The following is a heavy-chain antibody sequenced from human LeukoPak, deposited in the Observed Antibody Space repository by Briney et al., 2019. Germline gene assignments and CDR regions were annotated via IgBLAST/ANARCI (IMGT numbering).Heavy chain of an antibody. CDR1: GFTFSSYA. V-gene: IGHV3-23*01. Sequence: GGSLRLSCAASGFTFSSYAMSWVRQAPGKGLEWVSDIGGSGDGYKTHYADSVKGRFTISRDNSKKTLSLQVNSLRAEDTAVYYCARGAGTTVTLYYYYYGMDVWGQGTTVTVSS. D-gene: IGHD4-17*01. J-gene: IGHJ6*02. CDR3: ARGAGTTVTLYYYYYGMDV. CDR2: IGGSGDGYKT.